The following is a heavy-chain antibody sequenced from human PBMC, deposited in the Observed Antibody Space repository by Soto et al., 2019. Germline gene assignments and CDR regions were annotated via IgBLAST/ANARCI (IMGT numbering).Heavy chain of an antibody. CDR2: ISAYNGNT. CDR1: GYTFTSYG. V-gene: IGHV1-18*04. CDR3: ARIIFQAAAHKYYFDY. J-gene: IGHJ4*02. Sequence: ASVKVSCKASGYTFTSYGISWVRQAPGQGLERMGWISAYNGNTNYAQKLQGRVTMTTDTSTSTAYMELRSLRSDDTAVYYCARIIFQAAAHKYYFDYWGQGTLVTVSS. D-gene: IGHD6-13*01.